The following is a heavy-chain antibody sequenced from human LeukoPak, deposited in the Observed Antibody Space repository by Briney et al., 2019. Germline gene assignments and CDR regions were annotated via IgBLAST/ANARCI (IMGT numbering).Heavy chain of an antibody. J-gene: IGHJ4*02. CDR2: VQSKTVPVTT. Sequence: GGSPRLSCAASGFIFHNAWMNWVRQAPWKGLQWVGRVQSKTVPVTTEYAAPVKGRFIISRDDSKNTLYLQMDSLKAEDTAVYYCARGSNSDDSSDFDHWGQGTLVTVSS. D-gene: IGHD3-22*01. CDR3: ARGSNSDDSSDFDH. V-gene: IGHV3-15*01. CDR1: GFIFHNAW.